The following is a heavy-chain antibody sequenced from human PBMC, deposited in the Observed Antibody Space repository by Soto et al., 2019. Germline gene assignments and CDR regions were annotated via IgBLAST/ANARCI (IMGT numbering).Heavy chain of an antibody. CDR3: ARLGGGFSYGYRYYFDY. D-gene: IGHD5-18*01. CDR2: IYYSGST. Sequence: PSETLSLTCTVSGGSISSYYWSWIRQPPGKGLEWIGYIYYSGSTNYNPSLKSRVTISEDTSKNQFSLKLSTVTAAATAVYYCARLGGGFSYGYRYYFDYWGQGTLVTVSA. CDR1: GGSISSYY. V-gene: IGHV4-59*08. J-gene: IGHJ4*02.